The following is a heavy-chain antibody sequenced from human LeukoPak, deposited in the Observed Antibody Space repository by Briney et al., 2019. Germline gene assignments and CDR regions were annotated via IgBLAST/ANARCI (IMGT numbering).Heavy chain of an antibody. CDR1: GGSISTNYCY. Sequence: SETLSLTCTVSGGSISTNYCYWGWVRQPPGTGLEWVGTIYYSGSTYYNPSLKSRVTISVDTSKNQFSLKLSSVTAADTAVYYCARHLAYGSGSYEDYWGQGTLVTVSS. V-gene: IGHV4-39*01. J-gene: IGHJ4*02. CDR2: IYYSGST. D-gene: IGHD3-10*01. CDR3: ARHLAYGSGSYEDY.